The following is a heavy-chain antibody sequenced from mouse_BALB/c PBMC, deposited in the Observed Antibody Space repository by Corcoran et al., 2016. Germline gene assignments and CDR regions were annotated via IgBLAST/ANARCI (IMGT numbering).Heavy chain of an antibody. CDR1: GYSFTGYY. CDR2: INPYNGAT. D-gene: IGHD2-4*01. Sequence: EVQLQQSGPELVKPGASVKISCKASGYSFTGYYMHWVKQSHVKSLEWIGRINPYNGATSYNQNFKDKASLTVDKSSSTAYMELHSLTSEDSAVYYWARDYDYWYFDVWGAGTTVTVSS. CDR3: ARDYDYWYFDV. V-gene: IGHV1-26*01. J-gene: IGHJ1*01.